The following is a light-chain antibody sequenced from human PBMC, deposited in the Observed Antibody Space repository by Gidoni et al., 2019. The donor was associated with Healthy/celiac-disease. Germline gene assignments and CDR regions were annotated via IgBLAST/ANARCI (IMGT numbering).Light chain of an antibody. V-gene: IGKV1-27*01. CDR2: AAS. CDR1: QGISNY. CDR3: KKYNSAPFX. Sequence: DIQMTQSPSSLSASVGDRVTITCRASQGISNYLAWYQQKPGKVPKLLIYAASTLQSGVPSRFSGSGSGTDFTLTISSLQPEDVATYYCKKYNSAPFXVXPGTKVDIK. J-gene: IGKJ3*01.